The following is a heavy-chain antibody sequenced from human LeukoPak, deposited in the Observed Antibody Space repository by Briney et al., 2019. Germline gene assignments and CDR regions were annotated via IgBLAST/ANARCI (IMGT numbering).Heavy chain of an antibody. V-gene: IGHV2-5*01. D-gene: IGHD3-3*01. J-gene: IGHJ4*02. CDR2: IYWNEDK. CDR3: AHRQGSYDFWSLMQY. CDR1: GFSLTTSGVG. Sequence: SGPTLVKPTQTLTLTCTFSGFSLTTSGVGVGWIRQPPGKALEWLALIYWNEDKRYSPSLKSRLTITKDTSKNQVVLTMTNMDPVDTATYYCAHRQGSYDFWSLMQYWGQGTLVTVSS.